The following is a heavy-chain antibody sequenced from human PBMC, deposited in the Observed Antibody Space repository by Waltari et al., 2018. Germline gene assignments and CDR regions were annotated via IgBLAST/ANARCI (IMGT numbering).Heavy chain of an antibody. J-gene: IGHJ4*02. D-gene: IGHD4-4*01. V-gene: IGHV4-61*02. CDR1: GGSINRDSLF. CDR2: VFSNGSV. CDR3: ARDTGYSKSLCDH. Sequence: QVQLQESGPGLVKPSQTLSLTCPVSGGSINRDSLFWSWIRQPAGKGLGWIGRVFSNGSVDDNPSLRSRVTISRDTSRNEFSLKLRSVTAADTAFYYCARDTGYSKSLCDHWGPGTQVIVSS.